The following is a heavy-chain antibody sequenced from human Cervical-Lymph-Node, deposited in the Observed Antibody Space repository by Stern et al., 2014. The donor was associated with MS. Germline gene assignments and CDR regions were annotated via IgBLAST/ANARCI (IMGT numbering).Heavy chain of an antibody. CDR1: GFTFSSYG. D-gene: IGHD2-8*01. Sequence: VQLLESGGAVVQPGRSLRLSCAASGFTFSSYGMHWVRQAPDKGLEWVTVISYDGNHKYYAASVNGRFTISRDNSKNTLHLQMNSVTPDDTAIYYCARDYEDTSMLFDHWGQGTLVTVSS. CDR2: ISYDGNHK. CDR3: ARDYEDTSMLFDH. J-gene: IGHJ4*02. V-gene: IGHV3-30*03.